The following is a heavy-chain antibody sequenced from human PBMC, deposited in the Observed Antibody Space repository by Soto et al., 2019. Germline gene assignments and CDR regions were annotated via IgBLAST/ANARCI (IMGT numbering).Heavy chain of an antibody. CDR3: ARDSAYYYDSSGYSDYYYYYGMDV. D-gene: IGHD3-22*01. V-gene: IGHV1-2*02. CDR2: INPNSGGT. J-gene: IGHJ6*02. CDR1: GYTFTGYY. Sequence: ASVKVSCKXSGYTFTGYYMHWVRQAPGQGLEWMGWINPNSGGTNYAQKFQGRVTMTRDTSISTAYMELSRLRSDDTAVYYCARDSAYYYDSSGYSDYYYYYGMDVWGQGTTVTVSS.